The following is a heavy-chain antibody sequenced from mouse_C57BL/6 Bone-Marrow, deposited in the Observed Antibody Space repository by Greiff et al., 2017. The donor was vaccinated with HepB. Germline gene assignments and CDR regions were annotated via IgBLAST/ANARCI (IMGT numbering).Heavy chain of an antibody. CDR3: TLGRFAY. D-gene: IGHD4-1*01. CDR1: GFNIKDDY. J-gene: IGHJ3*01. V-gene: IGHV14-4*01. Sequence: EVQLQESGAELVRPGASVKLSCTASGFNIKDDYMHWVKQRPEQGLEWIGWIDPENGDTEYASKFQGKATITADTSSNTAYLQLSSLTSEDTAVYYCTLGRFAYWGQGTLVTVSA. CDR2: IDPENGDT.